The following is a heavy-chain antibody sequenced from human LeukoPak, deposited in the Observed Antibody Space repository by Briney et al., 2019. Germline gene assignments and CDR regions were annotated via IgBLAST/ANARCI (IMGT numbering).Heavy chain of an antibody. CDR2: ISAYNGNT. CDR1: GYTFTSYG. J-gene: IGHJ6*03. CDR3: ARVHDYVWGSYRHYYYYYYMDV. Sequence: ASVKVSCKASGYTFTSYGISWVRQAPGQGLEWMGWISAYNGNTNYAQKLQGRVTMTTDTSTSTAYMELRSLRSDDTAVYYCARVHDYVWGSYRHYYYYYYMDVWGKGTTVTVSS. D-gene: IGHD3-16*02. V-gene: IGHV1-18*01.